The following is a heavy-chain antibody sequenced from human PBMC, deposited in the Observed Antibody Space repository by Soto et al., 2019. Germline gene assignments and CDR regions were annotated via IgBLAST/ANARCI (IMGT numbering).Heavy chain of an antibody. CDR3: ARPIAAAGTSCTWFDP. J-gene: IGHJ5*02. CDR2: IYYSGST. Sequence: PSETLSLTCTDSGGSISSSSYYWGWIRQPPGKGLEWIGSIYYSGSTYYNPSLKSRVTISVDTSKNQFSLKLSSVTAADTAVYYCARPIAAAGTSCTWFDPWGQGTLVNVSS. CDR1: GGSISSSSYY. D-gene: IGHD6-13*01. V-gene: IGHV4-39*01.